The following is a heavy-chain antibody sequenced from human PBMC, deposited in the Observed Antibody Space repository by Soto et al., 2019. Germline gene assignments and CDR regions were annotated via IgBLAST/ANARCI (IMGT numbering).Heavy chain of an antibody. CDR1: GGSISSGGYY. CDR2: IFYSGST. J-gene: IGHJ6*02. D-gene: IGHD2-2*01. Sequence: SETLSLTCTVSGGSISSGGYYWSWIRQHPGKGLEWIGYIFYSGSTYYNPSLKSRVTISVDTSKNQFSLKLSSVTAAKTAVYNCSSKESRYYYYGMDVWGQGTTVTVSS. CDR3: SSKESRYYYYGMDV. V-gene: IGHV4-31*08.